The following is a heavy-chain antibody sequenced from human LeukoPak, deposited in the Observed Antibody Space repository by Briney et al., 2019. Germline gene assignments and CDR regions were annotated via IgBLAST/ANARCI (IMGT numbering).Heavy chain of an antibody. CDR3: ARQYDGSSSYYHNWFDP. Sequence: GESLKISCQASGYTFTDYWIGWVRQVPGKGLEWMGIIYPDDSDTRYSPSFQGQVTISVDKSVSTAYLQWSSLQASDTAIYYCARQYDGSSSYYHNWFDPWGQGTLVTVSS. CDR1: GYTFTDYW. J-gene: IGHJ5*02. V-gene: IGHV5-51*01. D-gene: IGHD3-22*01. CDR2: IYPDDSDT.